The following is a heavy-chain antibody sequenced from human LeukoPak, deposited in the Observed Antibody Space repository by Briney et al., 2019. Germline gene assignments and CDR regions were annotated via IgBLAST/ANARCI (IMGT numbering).Heavy chain of an antibody. V-gene: IGHV3-11*05. CDR1: GFIFSDYY. J-gene: IGHJ4*02. Sequence: GGSLRLSCAASGFIFSDYYMSWIRLAPGKGLEWLSYISSSSIYTSYADSVKGRFTISRDNAKNSLYLQLNSLRAEDTAVYYCARGSPPDYWGQGTLVTVS. D-gene: IGHD2-15*01. CDR3: ARGSPPDY. CDR2: ISSSSIYT.